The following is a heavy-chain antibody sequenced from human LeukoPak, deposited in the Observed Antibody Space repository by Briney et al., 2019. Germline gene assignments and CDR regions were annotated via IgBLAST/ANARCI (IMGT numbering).Heavy chain of an antibody. V-gene: IGHV3-30*18. Sequence: GGSLRLSCAASGFTISSYGMHWVRQAPGKGLEWVAVISYDGSNKYYADSVKGRFTISRDNSKNTLYLQMNSLRAEDTAVYYCAKVPARYCSSTSCYAFDYWGQGTLVTVSS. CDR3: AKVPARYCSSTSCYAFDY. CDR2: ISYDGSNK. D-gene: IGHD2-2*01. J-gene: IGHJ4*02. CDR1: GFTISSYG.